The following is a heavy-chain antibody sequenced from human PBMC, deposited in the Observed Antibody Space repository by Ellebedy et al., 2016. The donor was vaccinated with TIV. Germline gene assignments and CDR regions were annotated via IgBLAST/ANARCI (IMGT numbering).Heavy chain of an antibody. CDR3: ATDGSFGDYLSPTHAFVM. V-gene: IGHV3-7*01. D-gene: IGHD4-17*01. Sequence: GGSLRLSCAASGFTLNTMTWVRQGPGKGLEWVANIRQDGSEKFYVYSVKGRFTISRDNDKNSLYLQMNSLRAEDTAVYYCATDGSFGDYLSPTHAFVMWGQGTMVTVSS. CDR2: IRQDGSEK. J-gene: IGHJ3*02. CDR1: GFTLNT.